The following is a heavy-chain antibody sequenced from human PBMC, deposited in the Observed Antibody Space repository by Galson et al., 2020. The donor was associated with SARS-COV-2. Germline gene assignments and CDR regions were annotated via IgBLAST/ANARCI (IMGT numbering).Heavy chain of an antibody. CDR3: LSYSSTRQSY. CDR2: ISINGATS. J-gene: IGHJ4*02. CDR1: GSIFSDYA. V-gene: IGHV3-64D*06. D-gene: IGHD2-2*01. Sequence: GGSLRLSCSASGSIFSDYAMHWVRHAPGKGLEYVSAISINGATSFYADSVNGRFTMSRDNSKNMFYLQRTALRLEDTAFFYCLSYSSTRQSYWGQGTLVTVSS.